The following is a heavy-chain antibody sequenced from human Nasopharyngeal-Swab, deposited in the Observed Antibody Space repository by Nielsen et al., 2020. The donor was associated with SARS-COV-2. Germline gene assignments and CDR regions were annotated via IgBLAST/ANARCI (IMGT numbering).Heavy chain of an antibody. J-gene: IGHJ3*02. CDR2: IFPIFGTS. CDR1: GYTFTSYA. V-gene: IGHV1-69*13. D-gene: IGHD3-10*01. Sequence: SVKVSCKATGYTFTSYAMHWVRQAPGQGLEWMGGIFPIFGTSNYAQKFQGRVTITADESTSTAYMELSSLRSEDTAVYYCARDLYGSGSYNFGAFDIWGQGTMVTVSS. CDR3: ARDLYGSGSYNFGAFDI.